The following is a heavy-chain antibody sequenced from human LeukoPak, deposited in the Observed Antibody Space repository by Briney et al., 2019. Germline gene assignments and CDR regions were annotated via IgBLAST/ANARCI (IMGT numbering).Heavy chain of an antibody. CDR3: ARSEVLTGWFDP. Sequence: GGSLRLSCAASGFTFSSYAMHWVRQAPGKGLEWVSSISSSSSYIYYADSVKGRFTISRDNAKNSLYLQMNSLRAEDTAVYYCARSEVLTGWFDPWGQGTLVTVSS. V-gene: IGHV3-21*01. J-gene: IGHJ5*02. CDR2: ISSSSSYI. CDR1: GFTFSSYA. D-gene: IGHD2-8*01.